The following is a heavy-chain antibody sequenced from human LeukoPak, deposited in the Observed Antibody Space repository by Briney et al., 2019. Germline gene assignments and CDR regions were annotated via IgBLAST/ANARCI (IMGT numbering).Heavy chain of an antibody. CDR3: AGRGATLPIDY. J-gene: IGHJ4*02. Sequence: ASVKVSCKASGGTFSSYAISWVRQAPGQGLEWMGGIIPIFGTANYAQKFQGRVTITADESTSTAYMELSSLGSEDTAVYYCAGRGATLPIDYWGQGTLVTVSS. CDR2: IIPIFGTA. V-gene: IGHV1-69*13. D-gene: IGHD1-26*01. CDR1: GGTFSSYA.